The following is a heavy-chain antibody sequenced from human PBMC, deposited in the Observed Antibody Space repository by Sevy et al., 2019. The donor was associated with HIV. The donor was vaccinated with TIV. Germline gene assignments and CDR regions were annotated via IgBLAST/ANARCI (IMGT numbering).Heavy chain of an antibody. CDR1: GFTFSTYG. J-gene: IGHJ4*02. CDR2: IWLDESNT. V-gene: IGHV3-33*01. CDR3: ARDLEFYDYGDYGPAFMPDY. Sequence: GGSLRLSCAASGFTFSTYGMHWVRQAPGKGLEWVAVIWLDESNTYYADSVKGRFTISRDIAKNTLHLQMNSLRAEDTAVYYCARDLEFYDYGDYGPAFMPDYWGQGTLVTVSS. D-gene: IGHD4-17*01.